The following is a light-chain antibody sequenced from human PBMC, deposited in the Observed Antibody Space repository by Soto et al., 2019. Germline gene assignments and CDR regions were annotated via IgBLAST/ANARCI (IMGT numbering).Light chain of an antibody. CDR1: QYVGSR. V-gene: IGKV3-11*01. CDR3: HQRQSWPLT. CDR2: YMS. Sequence: EIVLTQSPATLSSSPGETATLSCRASQYVGSRLAWYQHKPGQAPRLLIYYMSKRATGIPARFSGSGSGTDFTLTISCLEPDDFAIYYCHQRQSWPLTFGKGTKVEIK. J-gene: IGKJ1*01.